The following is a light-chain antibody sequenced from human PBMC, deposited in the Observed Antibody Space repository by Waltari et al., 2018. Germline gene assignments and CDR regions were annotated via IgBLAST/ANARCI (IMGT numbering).Light chain of an antibody. CDR1: QSLLQTNGYNY. V-gene: IGKV2-28*01. Sequence: DIVMTQSQLSLPVTPGEPASISCRSSQSLLQTNGYNYLDWYLQKPGQSPQLLIYLGSNRASGVPDRFSGSGSGTDFTLKINRVEAEDVGVYYCMQALQTPPWTFGQGTRVEIK. J-gene: IGKJ1*01. CDR2: LGS. CDR3: MQALQTPPWT.